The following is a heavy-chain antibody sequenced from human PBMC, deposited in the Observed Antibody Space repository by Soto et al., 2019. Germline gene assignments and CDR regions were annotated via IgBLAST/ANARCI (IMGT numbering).Heavy chain of an antibody. CDR2: IYDTGISGYTPST. Sequence: SESVSQTCTVSDSSITSCYWSWIRRPPGKGLEWIAYIYDTGISGYTPSTSYNPSLKSRVTMSVDTSKSQFSLKLTSVTAADTAVYYCARGEDAFFYYGLDVWGQGITVTVSS. J-gene: IGHJ6*02. CDR3: ARGEDAFFYYGLDV. CDR1: DSSITSCY. V-gene: IGHV4-59*01.